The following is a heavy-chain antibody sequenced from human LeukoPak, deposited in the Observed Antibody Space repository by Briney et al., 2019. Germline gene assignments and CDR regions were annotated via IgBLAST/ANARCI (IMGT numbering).Heavy chain of an antibody. CDR1: GGSFSDYY. Sequence: PSETLSLTCAVSGGSFSDYYWIWVRQPPGKGLEWIGEINRGGSTSYNPSLRSRVTMSVDTFKNQFSLNLRSVTAADTAVYYCARQFRVVRGNIITYYFDSWGQGTLVTVSS. V-gene: IGHV4-34*01. CDR2: INRGGST. CDR3: ARQFRVVRGNIITYYFDS. D-gene: IGHD3-10*01. J-gene: IGHJ4*02.